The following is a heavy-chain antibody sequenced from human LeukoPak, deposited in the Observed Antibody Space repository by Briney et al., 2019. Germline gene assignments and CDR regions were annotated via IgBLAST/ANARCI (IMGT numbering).Heavy chain of an antibody. J-gene: IGHJ4*02. V-gene: IGHV3-48*04. Sequence: PGGSLRLSCAASGFTFSSYGVNWARQAPGKGLEWVAYISTSGSVIQYAASVEGRFTISRDNGENSVYLQMNSLRAEDTAVYYCARVTAVAAPWVFWGQGAQVTVSS. CDR3: ARVTAVAAPWVF. CDR1: GFTFSSYG. D-gene: IGHD6-19*01. CDR2: ISTSGSVI.